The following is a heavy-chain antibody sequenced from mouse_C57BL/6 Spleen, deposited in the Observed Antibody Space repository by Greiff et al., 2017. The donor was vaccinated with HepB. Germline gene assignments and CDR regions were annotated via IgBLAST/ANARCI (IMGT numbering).Heavy chain of an antibody. J-gene: IGHJ2*01. CDR1: GFNIKDDY. D-gene: IGHD1-1*01. CDR3: TTSLYYYGSSYDY. Sequence: VQLQQSGAELVRPGASVKLSCTASGFNIKDDYMPWVKQRPEQGLEWIGWIDPANGDTEYASKFQGKATITTDTSSNTAYLQLSSLTSEDTAVYYCTTSLYYYGSSYDYWGQGTTLTVSS. V-gene: IGHV14-4*01. CDR2: IDPANGDT.